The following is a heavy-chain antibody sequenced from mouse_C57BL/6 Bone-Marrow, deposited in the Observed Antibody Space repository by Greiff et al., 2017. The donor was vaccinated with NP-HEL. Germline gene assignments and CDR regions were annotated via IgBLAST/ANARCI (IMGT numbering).Heavy chain of an antibody. V-gene: IGHV1-55*01. CDR2: IYPGSGST. Sequence: VQLQQPGAELVKPGASVKMSCKASGYTFTSYWITWVKQRPGQGLEWIGDIYPGSGSTNYNEKFKSKATLTVDTSSSTAYMQLSSLTSEDSAVYCCARQIFSYYGRDYWGQGTTLTVSS. D-gene: IGHD1-1*01. CDR3: ARQIFSYYGRDY. CDR1: GYTFTSYW. J-gene: IGHJ2*01.